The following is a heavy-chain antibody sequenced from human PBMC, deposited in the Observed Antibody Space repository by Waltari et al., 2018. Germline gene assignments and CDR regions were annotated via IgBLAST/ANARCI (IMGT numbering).Heavy chain of an antibody. Sequence: QVQLVQSGAEVKKPGSSVKVSCKASGGTFSSYAISWVRQAPGQGLEWMGGIIPIFGTANYAQKFQGRVTITTDESTSTAYMELSSLRSEDTAVYYCARDSWGSLYYYYGMDVWGQGTTVTVSS. V-gene: IGHV1-69*05. D-gene: IGHD7-27*01. CDR2: IIPIFGTA. CDR3: ARDSWGSLYYYYGMDV. CDR1: GGTFSSYA. J-gene: IGHJ6*02.